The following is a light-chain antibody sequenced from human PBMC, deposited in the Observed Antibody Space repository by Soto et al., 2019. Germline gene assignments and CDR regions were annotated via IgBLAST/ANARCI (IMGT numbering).Light chain of an antibody. CDR3: SSYTSSSTSVV. J-gene: IGLJ2*01. CDR2: DVS. Sequence: LTQPASVSGSPGQSITISCTGTSSDVGTYNYVSWYQQHPGKAPKLMIYDVSNRPSGVSDRFSGSKSGNTASLTISGLQAEDEADYYCSSYTSSSTSVVFGGGTQLTVL. CDR1: SSDVGTYNY. V-gene: IGLV2-14*01.